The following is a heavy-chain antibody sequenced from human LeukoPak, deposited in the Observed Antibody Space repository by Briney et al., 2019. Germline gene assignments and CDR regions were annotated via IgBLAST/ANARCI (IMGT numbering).Heavy chain of an antibody. V-gene: IGHV3-15*01. CDR3: TTERASSNFFLGY. Sequence: PGGSLRLSCAASGFTFSNAWMSWVRQAPGKGLEWVGRIKSNADGGTTDYAAPVKGRFTISRDDSRNTLFLQMNSLKSADTAVYYCTTERASSNFFLGYWGQGTLVTVSS. CDR2: IKSNADGGTT. CDR1: GFTFSNAW. J-gene: IGHJ4*02. D-gene: IGHD4-11*01.